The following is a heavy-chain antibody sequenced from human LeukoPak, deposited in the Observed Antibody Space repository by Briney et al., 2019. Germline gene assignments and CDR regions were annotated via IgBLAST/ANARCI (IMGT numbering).Heavy chain of an antibody. Sequence: ASVKVSCKASGYTFTSYYMHWVRLAPGQGLEWMGIINPSGGSTSYAQKFQGRVTMTRDTSTNTVYMELSSLRSEDTAVYYCARETHTRSGDYWGQGTLVTVSS. V-gene: IGHV1-46*01. CDR3: ARETHTRSGDY. CDR2: INPSGGST. J-gene: IGHJ4*02. CDR1: GYTFTSYY.